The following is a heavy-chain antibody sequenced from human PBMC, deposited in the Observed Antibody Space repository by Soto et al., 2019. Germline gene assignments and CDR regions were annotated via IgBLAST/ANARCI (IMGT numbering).Heavy chain of an antibody. CDR2: IYYSGST. V-gene: IGHV4-30-4*08. CDR3: ARKEMATISFDY. D-gene: IGHD5-12*01. Sequence: PSETLSLTCAVYGGSFSGYYWTWIRQPPGKGLEWIGYIYYSGSTYYNPSLKSRVTISVDTSKNQFSLKLSSVTAADTAVYYCARKEMATISFDYWGQGTLVTVSS. CDR1: GGSFSGYY. J-gene: IGHJ4*02.